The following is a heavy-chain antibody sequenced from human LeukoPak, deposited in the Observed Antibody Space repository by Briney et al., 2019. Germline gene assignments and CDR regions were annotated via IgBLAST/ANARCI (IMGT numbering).Heavy chain of an antibody. Sequence: PGRSLRLSCAASGFTFSSYAMSWVRQAPGKGLEWVSAISGSGGSTYYADSVKGRFTISRDNSKNTLYLQMNSLRAEDTAVYYCAKTYIGQQQLVSTYYFDYWGQGTLVTVSS. V-gene: IGHV3-23*01. CDR3: AKTYIGQQQLVSTYYFDY. CDR2: ISGSGGST. CDR1: GFTFSSYA. D-gene: IGHD6-13*01. J-gene: IGHJ4*02.